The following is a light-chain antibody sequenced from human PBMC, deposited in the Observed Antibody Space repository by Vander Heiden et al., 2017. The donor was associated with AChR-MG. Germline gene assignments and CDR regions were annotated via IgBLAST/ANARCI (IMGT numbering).Light chain of an antibody. J-gene: IGKJ4*01. CDR2: AAS. CDR1: QGISNY. Sequence: DIQMTQSPSSLSASVGDRVTLTCRASQGISNYFAWYQQKPGQGPKLLIYAASTLQAAVPSRFSGSGYATDFTLTISSRQPEDVAAYYCHKHNSTLSLTFGGGTKVEIK. V-gene: IGKV1-27*01. CDR3: HKHNSTLSLT.